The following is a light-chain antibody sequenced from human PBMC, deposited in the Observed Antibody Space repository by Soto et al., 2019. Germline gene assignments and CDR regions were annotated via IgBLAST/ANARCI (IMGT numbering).Light chain of an antibody. CDR1: SSDVGGYDY. J-gene: IGLJ1*01. V-gene: IGLV2-14*01. CDR3: SSHTSGNTRV. Sequence: QSALTKPASVSGSPGQSIAISCTGTSSDVGGYDYISWYQQHPDKAPKLMIYEVTKRPSGVSNRFSGSKSGNTASLTISGLQPEDEADYYCSSHTSGNTRVFGSGTKLTVL. CDR2: EVT.